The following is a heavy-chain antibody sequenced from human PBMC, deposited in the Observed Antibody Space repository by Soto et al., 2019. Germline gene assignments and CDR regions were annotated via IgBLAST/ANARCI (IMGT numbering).Heavy chain of an antibody. CDR2: ISVYNGKT. D-gene: IGHD3-22*01. CDR1: GYSFIGYG. Sequence: GXSVKFSCKASGYSFIGYGLSWVRQAPGQGLEWMGWISVYNGKTNYAQTFQDRVTMTPDTSTSTVYMELRSLRSDDTAVYYCARGRRTLIGRRYDTSRYFDYSGQRPRVTVSS. CDR3: ARGRRTLIGRRYDTSRYFDY. V-gene: IGHV1-18*01. J-gene: IGHJ4*02.